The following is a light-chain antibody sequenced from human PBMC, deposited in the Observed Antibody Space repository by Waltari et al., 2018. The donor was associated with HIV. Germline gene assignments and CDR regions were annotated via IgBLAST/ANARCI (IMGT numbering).Light chain of an antibody. CDR1: QSVSSSY. CDR2: GAS. J-gene: IGKJ2*01. Sequence: EIVLTQSPGTLSLSPGARPTLSCRASQSVSSSYLAWYQQKPGQAPRLLIHGASSRATGIPDRFSGSGSATDFTLTISRLEPEDFAVYYCQQYDDSAQYTFGQGTRLEIK. CDR3: QQYDDSAQYT. V-gene: IGKV3-20*01.